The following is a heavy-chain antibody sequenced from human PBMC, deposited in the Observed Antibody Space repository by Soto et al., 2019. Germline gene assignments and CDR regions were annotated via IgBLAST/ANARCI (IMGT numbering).Heavy chain of an antibody. Sequence: GASVKVSCKASGGTFSSYAISWVRQAPGQGLEWMGGIIPIFGTANYAQKFQGRVTITADESTSTAYMELSSLRSEDTAVYYCARFMYSGGYYNYWGQGTLVTVSS. D-gene: IGHD1-26*01. CDR3: ARFMYSGGYYNY. V-gene: IGHV1-69*13. CDR2: IIPIFGTA. J-gene: IGHJ4*02. CDR1: GGTFSSYA.